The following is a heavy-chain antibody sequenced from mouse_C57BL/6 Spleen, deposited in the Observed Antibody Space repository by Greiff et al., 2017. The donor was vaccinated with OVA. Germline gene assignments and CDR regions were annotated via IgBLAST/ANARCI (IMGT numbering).Heavy chain of an antibody. D-gene: IGHD2-1*01. CDR1: GFNLNTTY. V-gene: IGHV14-3*01. Sequence: VHLKQSVPELVRPGASVKLSCTASGFNLNTTYMNWVKQRHEPGLEWVGRIDPANGTNKYAPTFQGKATITADTSSNTAYLQLSSLTSEDTAIEYCAPIYYGNYDAMDYWGQGTSVTVSS. CDR2: IDPANGTN. J-gene: IGHJ4*01. CDR3: APIYYGNYDAMDY.